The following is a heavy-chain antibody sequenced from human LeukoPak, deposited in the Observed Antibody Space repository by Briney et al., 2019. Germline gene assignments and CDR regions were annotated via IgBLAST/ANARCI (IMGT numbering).Heavy chain of an antibody. CDR1: GGSISSYY. Sequence: SETLSLTCTVSGGSISSYYWSWIRQPAGKGLEWIGRIYTSGSTNYNPYLKSRVTMSVDTSKNQFSLKLSSVTAADTAVYYCARDLLRYYDFWSPNWFDPWGQGTLVTVSS. J-gene: IGHJ5*02. CDR2: IYTSGST. CDR3: ARDLLRYYDFWSPNWFDP. V-gene: IGHV4-4*07. D-gene: IGHD3-3*01.